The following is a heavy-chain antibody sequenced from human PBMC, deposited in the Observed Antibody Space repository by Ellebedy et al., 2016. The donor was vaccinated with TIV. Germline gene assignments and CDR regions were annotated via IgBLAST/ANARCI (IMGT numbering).Heavy chain of an antibody. CDR3: ARDPWLVIDY. CDR2: ITYNGGST. CDR1: GFTFSSYS. D-gene: IGHD6-19*01. J-gene: IGHJ4*02. Sequence: GESLKISCAASGFTFSSYSMNWVRQAPGKGLEWVSGITYNGGSTTYADSVKGRFTISRDNAKNSLYLQMNSLRAEDTALYYCARDPWLVIDYWGQGILVTVSS. V-gene: IGHV3-20*04.